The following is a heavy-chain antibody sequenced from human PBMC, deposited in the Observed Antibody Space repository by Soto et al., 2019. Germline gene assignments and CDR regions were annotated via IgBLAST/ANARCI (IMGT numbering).Heavy chain of an antibody. CDR1: GYTFTSYA. CDR3: ARAISRSPSFDI. CDR2: SNAGNGNT. Sequence: QVQLVQSGAEVKKPGASVKVSCKASGYTFTSYAMHWVRQAPGQRLEWLGWSNAGNGNTKYSQEFQDGVTTTRDTSAGTAHMELISLRSEDSAVYYCARAISRSPSFDIWGQGTMVTVSS. V-gene: IGHV1-3*02. J-gene: IGHJ3*02.